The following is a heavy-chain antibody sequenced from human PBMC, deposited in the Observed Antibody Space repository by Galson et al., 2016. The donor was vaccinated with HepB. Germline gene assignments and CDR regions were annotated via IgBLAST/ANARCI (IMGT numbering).Heavy chain of an antibody. V-gene: IGHV3-23*01. Sequence: SLRLSCAASRFTFTSYAMSWVRLAPGKGLGWVSDISGSGGTTNYADSVKDRFTISRDNEKNMLYLQMDSLRAEDTAVYYCVKEGFGKNPYFENWGQGTLVTVSS. CDR3: VKEGFGKNPYFEN. J-gene: IGHJ4*02. D-gene: IGHD3-10*01. CDR2: ISGSGGTT. CDR1: RFTFTSYA.